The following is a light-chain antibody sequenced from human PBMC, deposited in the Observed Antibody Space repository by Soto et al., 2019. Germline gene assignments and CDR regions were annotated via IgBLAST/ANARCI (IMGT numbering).Light chain of an antibody. CDR2: AAS. CDR1: QGISSY. CDR3: QQYYSYPRT. J-gene: IGKJ1*01. V-gene: IGKV1-8*01. Sequence: AIRMTQSPSSFSASTGDRVTITCRASQGISSYFAWYQQKPGKAPKLLIYAASTLQSGVPSRFSGSGSGTDFTLPISCLQSEDFATYYCQQYYSYPRTFGQGTKGDIK.